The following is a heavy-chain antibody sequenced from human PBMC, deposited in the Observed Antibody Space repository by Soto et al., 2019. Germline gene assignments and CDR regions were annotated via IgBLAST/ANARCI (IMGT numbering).Heavy chain of an antibody. CDR2: ISYDGSNK. J-gene: IGHJ4*02. V-gene: IGHV3-30*18. Sequence: QVQLVESGGGVVQPGRSLRLSCAASGFTFSSYGMHWVRQAPGKGLEWVAVISYDGSNKYYADSVKGRFTISRDNSKNTLYLQMNSLRAEDTAVYYCAKDPAGVVGGAGYWGQGTLVTVSS. CDR1: GFTFSSYG. D-gene: IGHD1-26*01. CDR3: AKDPAGVVGGAGY.